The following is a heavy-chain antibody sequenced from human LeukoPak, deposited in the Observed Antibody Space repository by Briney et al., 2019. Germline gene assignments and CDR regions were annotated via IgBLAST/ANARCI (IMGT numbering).Heavy chain of an antibody. CDR2: ISYGGSSK. CDR3: ATEGVVVAATF. Sequence: GGSLRLSCAASGFTLSSYGMHWVRQAPGKGLEWVAVISYGGSSKYYADSVKGRFTISRDNSKNTLYLQMNSLRAEDTAVYYCATEGVVVAATFWGQGTLVTVSS. V-gene: IGHV3-30*03. J-gene: IGHJ4*02. D-gene: IGHD2-15*01. CDR1: GFTLSSYG.